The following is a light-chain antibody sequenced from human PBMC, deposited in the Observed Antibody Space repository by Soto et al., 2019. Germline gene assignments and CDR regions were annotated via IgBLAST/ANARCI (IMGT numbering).Light chain of an antibody. CDR3: QQYYNLPWT. CDR1: QDSSNY. CDR2: DAS. V-gene: IGKV1-33*01. Sequence: DIQMTQSPSSLSASVGDRVTITCQASQDSSNYLNWYQQKPGKAPKLLIYDASNLETGVPSRFSGSGSGTDFTFTISSLQPEDIATYYCQQYYNLPWTFGQGTKVEIK. J-gene: IGKJ1*01.